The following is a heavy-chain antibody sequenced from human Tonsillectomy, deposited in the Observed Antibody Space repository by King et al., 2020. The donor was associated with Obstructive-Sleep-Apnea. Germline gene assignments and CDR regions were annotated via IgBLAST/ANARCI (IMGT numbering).Heavy chain of an antibody. Sequence: VQLVESGGGLVQPGGSLRLSCAASGFTFSSYSMNCVRQAPGKGLEGGSYISSSSSTIYYSDSVKGRFTISRDNAKNSMYLEMNSLRAEDTAVYYCAGGQVVVIRGGFDYWGQGTLVTVSS. V-gene: IGHV3-48*04. CDR1: GFTFSSYS. J-gene: IGHJ4*02. CDR2: ISSSSSTI. D-gene: IGHD3-22*01. CDR3: AGGQVVVIRGGFDY.